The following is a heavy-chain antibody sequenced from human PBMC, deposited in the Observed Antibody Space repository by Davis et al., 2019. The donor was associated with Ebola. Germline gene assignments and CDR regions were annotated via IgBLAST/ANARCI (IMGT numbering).Heavy chain of an antibody. V-gene: IGHV4-59*01. CDR3: ARDAVLSRGELDF. D-gene: IGHD3-10*01. CDR1: GDSISNYY. J-gene: IGHJ4*02. CDR2: IHYSGST. Sequence: MPSETLSLTCTVSGDSISNYYWSWVRQPPGKGLEWIAYIHYSGSTNDNPSLKSRVTMSVDTSKNQFSLRLSSVTAADTAVYYCARDAVLSRGELDFWGQGTLVTVSS.